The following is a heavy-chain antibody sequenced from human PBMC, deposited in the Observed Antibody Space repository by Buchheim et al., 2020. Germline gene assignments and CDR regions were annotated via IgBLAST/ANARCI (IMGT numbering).Heavy chain of an antibody. V-gene: IGHV3-74*01. D-gene: IGHD1-26*01. CDR3: TRGGAGFDP. Sequence: EVQLVESGGGLVQPGGSLRLSCAASGFTFSSYWMHWVRHAPGKGLVWVSHVNTDGSTTNYADSVKGRFTISRDNAKSTLYLQMNSLRAEDTAVYFCTRGGAGFDPWGQGTL. CDR1: GFTFSSYW. J-gene: IGHJ5*02. CDR2: VNTDGSTT.